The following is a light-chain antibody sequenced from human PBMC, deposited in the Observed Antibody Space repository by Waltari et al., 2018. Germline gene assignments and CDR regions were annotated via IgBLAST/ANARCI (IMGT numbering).Light chain of an antibody. CDR2: AAS. V-gene: IGKV1-27*01. CDR3: QKYNSAPLYT. J-gene: IGKJ2*01. Sequence: DIQMTQSPSSLSASVGDRVTITCRASQGISNYLAWYQQKPGKVPKLLIYAASTLQSGVPSRFSGSGSGTDFTITISSLQPEDVATYYCQKYNSAPLYTFGQGTKLEIK. CDR1: QGISNY.